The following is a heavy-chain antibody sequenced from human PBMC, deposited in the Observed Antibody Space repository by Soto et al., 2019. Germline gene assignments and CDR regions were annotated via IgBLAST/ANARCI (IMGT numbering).Heavy chain of an antibody. CDR3: ARDGIQMGGVPAAMLTFDP. CDR1: GGSISSYY. V-gene: IGHV4-59*01. J-gene: IGHJ5*02. D-gene: IGHD2-2*01. Sequence: SETLSLTCTVSGGSISSYYWSWIRQPPGKGLEWIGYIYYSGSTNYNPSLKSRVTISVDTSKNQFSLKLSSVTAADTAVYYCARDGIQMGGVPAAMLTFDPWGQGTLVTVSS. CDR2: IYYSGST.